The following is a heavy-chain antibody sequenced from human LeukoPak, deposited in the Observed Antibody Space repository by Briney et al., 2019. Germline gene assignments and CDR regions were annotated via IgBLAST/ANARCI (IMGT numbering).Heavy chain of an antibody. Sequence: GRSLRLSCAASGFTFSSYGMHWVRQAPGKGLEWVAVIWYDGRNKYYADSVKGRFTISRNNSKNSLYLQMNSLRAEDTAVYYCARAKRYCSSTSCYPPHFDYWGQGTLVTVSS. CDR1: GFTFSSYG. CDR3: ARAKRYCSSTSCYPPHFDY. D-gene: IGHD2-2*01. CDR2: IWYDGRNK. J-gene: IGHJ4*02. V-gene: IGHV3-33*01.